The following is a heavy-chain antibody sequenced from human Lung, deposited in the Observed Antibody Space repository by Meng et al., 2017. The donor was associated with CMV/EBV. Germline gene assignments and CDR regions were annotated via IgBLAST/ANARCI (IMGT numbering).Heavy chain of an antibody. Sequence: ESLKICXAASGFTFSGYSMNWVRQAPGKGLEWVSYISMSSSDIYCADSVKGRFTISRDNAKKSLYMQMNSLRAEDTAVYYCARIKYDFWGTNWFDPWGQGTLVTVSS. V-gene: IGHV3-21*01. CDR2: ISMSSSDI. D-gene: IGHD3-3*01. CDR1: GFTFSGYS. CDR3: ARIKYDFWGTNWFDP. J-gene: IGHJ5*02.